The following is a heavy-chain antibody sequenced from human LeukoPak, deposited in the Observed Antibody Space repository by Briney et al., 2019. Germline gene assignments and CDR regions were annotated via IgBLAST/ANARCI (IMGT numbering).Heavy chain of an antibody. CDR3: ARVGTGTTVGELDY. D-gene: IGHD1-1*01. CDR2: IYYRGST. J-gene: IGHJ4*02. CDR1: GGSISSSSYY. V-gene: IGHV4-39*07. Sequence: SETLSLTCTVSGGSISSSSYYWGWIRQPPGKGLEWIGYIYYRGSTYYNPSLKSRVTISVDTSKNQFSLKLSSVTAADTAVYYCARVGTGTTVGELDYWGQGTLVTVSS.